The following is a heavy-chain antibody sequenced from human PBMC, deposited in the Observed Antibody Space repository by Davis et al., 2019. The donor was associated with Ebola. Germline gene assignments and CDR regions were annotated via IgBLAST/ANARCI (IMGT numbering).Heavy chain of an antibody. D-gene: IGHD3-10*01. CDR3: ARAFRIGWFDP. CDR2: ISAYNGNT. Sequence: ASVKVSCKASGYTFTSYYMHWVRQAPGQGLEWMGWISAYNGNTNYAQKLQGRVTMTTDTSTSTAYMELRSLRSDDTAVYYCARAFRIGWFDPWGQGTLVTVSS. CDR1: GYTFTSYY. V-gene: IGHV1-18*04. J-gene: IGHJ5*02.